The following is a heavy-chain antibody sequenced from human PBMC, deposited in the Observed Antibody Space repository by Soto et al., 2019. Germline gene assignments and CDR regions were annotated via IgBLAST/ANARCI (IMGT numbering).Heavy chain of an antibody. CDR1: GYTFTSYY. CDR3: VRVDCSGGGCYSIDY. CDR2: INPSGGTT. Sequence: QVQLVQSGAEVKKPGASVKVSCKASGYTFTSYYMHWVRQAPGQGLEWMGRINPSGGTTSYAQKFQGSVTMTRNTSTCTVYMELSSLRSEDTAVYYCVRVDCSGGGCYSIDYWGQGTMVTVSS. D-gene: IGHD2-15*01. J-gene: IGHJ4*02. V-gene: IGHV1-46*03.